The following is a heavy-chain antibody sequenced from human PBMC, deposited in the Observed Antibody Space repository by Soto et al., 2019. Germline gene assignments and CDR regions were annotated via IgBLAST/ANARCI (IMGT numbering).Heavy chain of an antibody. Sequence: QVQLQQWGAGLLKPSETLSLTCAVYGGSFSGYYWSWIRQPPGKGLEWIGEINHSGSTNYNPSLKSRVTISVDTSKNQFSLKLSSVTAAETAVYYCARYRGGYYGSGRKAYYFDYWGQGTLVTVSS. D-gene: IGHD3-10*01. CDR2: INHSGST. CDR3: ARYRGGYYGSGRKAYYFDY. V-gene: IGHV4-34*01. J-gene: IGHJ4*02. CDR1: GGSFSGYY.